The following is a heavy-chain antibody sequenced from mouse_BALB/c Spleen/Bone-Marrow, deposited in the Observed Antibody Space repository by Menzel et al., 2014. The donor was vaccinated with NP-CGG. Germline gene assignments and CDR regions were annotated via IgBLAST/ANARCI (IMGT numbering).Heavy chain of an antibody. V-gene: IGHV3-6*02. J-gene: IGHJ3*01. Sequence: EVQLVESGPGLVKPSQSLSLTCSVTGYSITSGYYWNWIRQFPGNKLEWMGYISYDGSNNYNPSLKNRISITRDTSKNQFFLKLNSVTPEDTATYYCARGGYDGRGFAYWGQGTLVTASA. D-gene: IGHD2-14*01. CDR1: GYSITSGYY. CDR2: ISYDGSN. CDR3: ARGGYDGRGFAY.